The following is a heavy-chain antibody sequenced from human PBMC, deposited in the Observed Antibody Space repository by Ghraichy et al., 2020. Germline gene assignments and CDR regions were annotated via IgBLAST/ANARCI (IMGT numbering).Heavy chain of an antibody. CDR3: ARDYGGNSDPVPVI. V-gene: IGHV1-18*01. CDR2: ISAYNGNT. J-gene: IGHJ4*02. Sequence: ASVKVSCKASGYTFTSYGISWVRQAPGQGLEWMGWISAYNGNTNYAQKLQGRVTMTTDTSTSTAYMELRSLRSDDTAVYYCARDYGGNSDPVPVIWGQGTLVTVSS. CDR1: GYTFTSYG. D-gene: IGHD4-23*01.